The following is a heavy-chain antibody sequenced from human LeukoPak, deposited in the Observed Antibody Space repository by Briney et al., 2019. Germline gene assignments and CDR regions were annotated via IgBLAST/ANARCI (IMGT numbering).Heavy chain of an antibody. CDR1: GGTFSSYA. J-gene: IGHJ5*02. V-gene: IGHV1-69*01. Sequence: SVKVSCKASGGTFSSYAISWVRQAPGQGLEWMGGIIPIFGTANYAQKFQGRVTITADESTSTAYMELSSLRSEDTAVYYCARVSVIEYCSTSCHIERGWFDPWGQGTLVTVSS. CDR3: ARVSVIEYCSTSCHIERGWFDP. D-gene: IGHD2-2*02. CDR2: IIPIFGTA.